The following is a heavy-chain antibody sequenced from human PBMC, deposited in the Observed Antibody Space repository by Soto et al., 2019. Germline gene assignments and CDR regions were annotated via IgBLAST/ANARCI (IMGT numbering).Heavy chain of an antibody. D-gene: IGHD1-1*01. CDR1: GGTFSSYA. CDR2: IIPIFGTA. CDR3: ARGGTYRYYFDY. V-gene: IGHV1-69*13. Sequence: SVKVSCKASGGTFSSYAISWVRQAPGQGLEWMGGIIPIFGTANYAQKFQGRVTITADESTSTAYMELSSLRSEDTAVYYCARGGTYRYYFDYWGQGTLVTVSS. J-gene: IGHJ4*02.